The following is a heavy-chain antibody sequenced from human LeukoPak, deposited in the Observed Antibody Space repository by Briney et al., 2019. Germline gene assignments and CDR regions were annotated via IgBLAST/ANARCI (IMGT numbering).Heavy chain of an antibody. D-gene: IGHD3-16*01. Sequence: GGSLRLPCAASGFTFSSYEMNWVRQAPGKGLEWVSYISSSGSTIYYADSVKGRSTISRDNAKNSLYLQMNSLRAEDTAVYYCARDGGYGPRYYYYMDVWGKGTTVTVSS. CDR3: ARDGGYGPRYYYYMDV. J-gene: IGHJ6*03. CDR1: GFTFSSYE. CDR2: ISSSGSTI. V-gene: IGHV3-48*03.